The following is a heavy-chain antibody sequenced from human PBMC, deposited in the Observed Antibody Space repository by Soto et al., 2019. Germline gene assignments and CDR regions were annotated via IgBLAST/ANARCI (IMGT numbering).Heavy chain of an antibody. J-gene: IGHJ6*02. D-gene: IGHD5-18*01. V-gene: IGHV4-61*08. CDR2: ISYSGST. Sequence: PSETLSLTCTVSGGSISSGDYYWSWIRQPPGKGLEWIGYISYSGSTTYNPSLKSRITLSVDTSKNQFSLRVSSVTAADTAVYYCARGHRAMEYYYYYGMDVWGQGTTVTVSS. CDR1: GGSISSGDYY. CDR3: ARGHRAMEYYYYYGMDV.